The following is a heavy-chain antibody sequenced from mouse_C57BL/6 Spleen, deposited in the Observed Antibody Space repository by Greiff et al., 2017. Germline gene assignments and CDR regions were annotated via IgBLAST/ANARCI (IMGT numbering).Heavy chain of an antibody. J-gene: IGHJ3*01. Sequence: VQLQQPGAELVMPGASVKLSCKASGYTFTSYWMHWVKQRPGQGLEWIGEIDPSDSYTNYNQKFKGKSTLTVDKSSSTAYMQLSSLTSEDSAVYYCARAYGYDGVAYWGKGTLVTVSA. D-gene: IGHD2-2*01. CDR1: GYTFTSYW. CDR3: ARAYGYDGVAY. CDR2: IDPSDSYT. V-gene: IGHV1-69*01.